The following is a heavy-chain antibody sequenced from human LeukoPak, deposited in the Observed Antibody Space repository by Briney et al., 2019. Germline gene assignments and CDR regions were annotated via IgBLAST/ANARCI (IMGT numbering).Heavy chain of an antibody. V-gene: IGHV6-1*01. D-gene: IGHD6-13*01. CDR3: ARMPGILNYYYYGMDV. Sequence: SQTLSLTCALSGDLVSSNSAAWHSIRQSPSRGLEWLGRTYYRYKLYNDYAVSVKSRITISPDTSKNQFSLQLNSVTPEDTAVYYCARMPGILNYYYYGMDVWGQGTTVTVSS. CDR2: TYYRYKLYN. CDR1: GDLVSSNSAA. J-gene: IGHJ6*02.